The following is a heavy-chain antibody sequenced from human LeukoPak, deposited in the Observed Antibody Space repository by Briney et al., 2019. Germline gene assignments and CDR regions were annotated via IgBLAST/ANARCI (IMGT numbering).Heavy chain of an antibody. V-gene: IGHV3-7*01. J-gene: IGHJ4*02. D-gene: IGHD5-12*01. CDR3: ARHVPRGRSDFDC. CDR1: GFTFSNHW. Sequence: QPGGSLRLSCAASGFTFSNHWMAWVRQTPGKGPEWVANIDEDGDVKSYAESVKGRFTVSRDNGRTSVYVQMNSLRAEDTAIYYCARHVPRGRSDFDCWGQGALVTVS. CDR2: IDEDGDVK.